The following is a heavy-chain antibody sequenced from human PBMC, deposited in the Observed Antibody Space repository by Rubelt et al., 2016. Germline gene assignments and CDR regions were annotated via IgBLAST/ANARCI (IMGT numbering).Heavy chain of an antibody. CDR3: ARGGYYYDSSAYTY. Sequence: YYADSVKGRFTISRDNAKNSLYLQMNSLRAEDTAVYCCARGGYYYDSSAYTYWGQGILVTVSS. J-gene: IGHJ4*02. V-gene: IGHV3-48*01. D-gene: IGHD3-22*01.